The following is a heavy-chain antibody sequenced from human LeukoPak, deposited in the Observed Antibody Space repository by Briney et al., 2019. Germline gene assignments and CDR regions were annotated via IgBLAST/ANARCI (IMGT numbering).Heavy chain of an antibody. CDR3: ASGPSVPAAIPYYFDY. CDR1: GGTFSSYA. Sequence: GASVKVSCKASGGTFSSYAISWVRQAPGQGLEWMGGIIPIFGTANYAQKFQGRVTITTDESTSTAYMELSSLRSEDTAVYYCASGPSVPAAIPYYFDYWGKGTLVTVSS. CDR2: IIPIFGTA. D-gene: IGHD2-2*01. J-gene: IGHJ4*02. V-gene: IGHV1-69*05.